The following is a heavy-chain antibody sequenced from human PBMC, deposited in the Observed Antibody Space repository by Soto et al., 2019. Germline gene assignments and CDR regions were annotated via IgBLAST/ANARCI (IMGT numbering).Heavy chain of an antibody. CDR3: ARLGVRGVDY. CDR1: GGSFSGYY. Sequence: QVQLQQWGAGLLKPSETLSLTCAVYGGSFSGYYWSWIRQPPGKGLEWIGEINHSGSTNYNPSLKSRFTISVDTSKNQFSLKLSSVTAADTAVYYCARLGVRGVDYWGQGTLVTVSS. D-gene: IGHD3-10*01. CDR2: INHSGST. V-gene: IGHV4-34*01. J-gene: IGHJ4*02.